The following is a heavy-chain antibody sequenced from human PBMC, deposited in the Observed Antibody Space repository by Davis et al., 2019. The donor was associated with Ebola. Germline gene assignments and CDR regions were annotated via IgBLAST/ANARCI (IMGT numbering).Heavy chain of an antibody. CDR2: ISGSGGST. Sequence: GESLKISCAASGFTFSNYAMSWVRQAPGKGLEWVSAISGSGGSTYYADSVKGRFTISRDNDKNSLSLQMNGLRAEDTAVYYCARGPSVAVAGGSDYWGQGTLVTVSS. CDR1: GFTFSNYA. D-gene: IGHD6-19*01. J-gene: IGHJ4*02. V-gene: IGHV3-23*01. CDR3: ARGPSVAVAGGSDY.